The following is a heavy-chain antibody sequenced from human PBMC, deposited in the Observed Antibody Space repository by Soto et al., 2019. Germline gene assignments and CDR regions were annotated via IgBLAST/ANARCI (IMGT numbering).Heavy chain of an antibody. D-gene: IGHD6-19*01. J-gene: IGHJ4*02. CDR3: AKDQTYSSGWYGGFDY. Sequence: GASLRLSFEASGFSVSSKYLNRVRQAPWKGLEWVSVIYSGGTTYYADSVKGRFTISRDNSKNTLYLQMNSLRAEYTAVYYCAKDQTYSSGWYGGFDYWGQGT. CDR2: IYSGGTT. V-gene: IGHV3-53*01. CDR1: GFSVSSKY.